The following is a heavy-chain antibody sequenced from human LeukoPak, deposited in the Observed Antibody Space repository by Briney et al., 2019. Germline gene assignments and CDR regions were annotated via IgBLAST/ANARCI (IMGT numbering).Heavy chain of an antibody. Sequence: PQASVKVSCKASGYIFTGYYIHWVRQAPGQGLEWMGWINPNSGGTNFAQKFQGRVTMTRDTSISTAYMELRRLRSDDTAVYFYAKSAQYDFLTGYYSSWGQGTLVTVSS. J-gene: IGHJ4*02. CDR3: AKSAQYDFLTGYYSS. CDR2: INPNSGGT. V-gene: IGHV1-2*02. CDR1: GYIFTGYY. D-gene: IGHD3-9*01.